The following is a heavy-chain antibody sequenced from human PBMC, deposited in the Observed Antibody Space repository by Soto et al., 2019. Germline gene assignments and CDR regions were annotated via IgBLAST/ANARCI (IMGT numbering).Heavy chain of an antibody. CDR3: AKALYCSGGSCYSIGGIRAFDI. CDR1: GFTFISYA. J-gene: IGHJ3*02. D-gene: IGHD2-15*01. Sequence: PGGSLRLSCAASGFTFISYAMSWVRQAPGKGLEWVSAISGSGGSTYYADSVKGRFTISRDNSKNTLYLQIISLRAEDTAVYYCAKALYCSGGSCYSIGGIRAFDIWGQGTMVTVSS. CDR2: ISGSGGST. V-gene: IGHV3-23*01.